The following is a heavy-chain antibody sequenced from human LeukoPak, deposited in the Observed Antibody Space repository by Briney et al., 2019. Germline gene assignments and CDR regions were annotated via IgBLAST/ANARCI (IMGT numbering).Heavy chain of an antibody. Sequence: HAGGSLRLSCAASGPTFSSHWVHWVRQAPGKGLVWVARINEDGSFVSYADPVKGRFTISRDNAKNTLYLQMNSLRADDTAVYYCVDFGINWGLSVWGQGATVTVSS. CDR1: GPTFSSHW. CDR3: VDFGINWGLSV. V-gene: IGHV3-74*01. CDR2: INEDGSFV. J-gene: IGHJ6*02. D-gene: IGHD7-27*01.